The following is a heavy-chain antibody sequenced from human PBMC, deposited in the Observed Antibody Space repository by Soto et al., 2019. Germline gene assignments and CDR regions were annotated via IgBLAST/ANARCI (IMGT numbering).Heavy chain of an antibody. CDR1: GFTFSNAW. CDR2: IKSKTDGGTT. CDR3: TALIAAAYYYYYGMDV. V-gene: IGHV3-15*07. J-gene: IGHJ6*02. D-gene: IGHD6-13*01. Sequence: EVQLVESGGGLVKPGGSLRLSCAASGFTFSNAWMNWVRQAPGKGLEWVGRIKSKTDGGTTDYAAPVKGRFTISRDDSKNTLYLQMNSLNTEDTAVYYCTALIAAAYYYYYGMDVWGQGTTVTVSS.